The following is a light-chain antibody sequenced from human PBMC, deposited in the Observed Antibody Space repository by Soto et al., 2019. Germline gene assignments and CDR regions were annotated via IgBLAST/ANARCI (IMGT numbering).Light chain of an antibody. CDR3: QVYRPYSCT. V-gene: IGKV1-5*01. CDR2: DAS. J-gene: IGKJ1*01. CDR1: QSISSW. Sequence: SPFTLSATVGNRVIIPCRASQSISSWLAWYQEKPGKAPNLLIYDASSLESGVPSRFSGSGSGTEFTLTISCLQPDDFAPYCCQVYRPYSCTFGEGTKVDI.